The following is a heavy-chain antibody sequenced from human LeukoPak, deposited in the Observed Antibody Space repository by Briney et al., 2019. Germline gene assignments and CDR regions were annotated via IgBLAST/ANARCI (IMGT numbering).Heavy chain of an antibody. CDR3: AIKGGHGGSIVVVPATPFDP. J-gene: IGHJ5*02. D-gene: IGHD2-2*01. CDR2: IIPILGIA. V-gene: IGHV1-69*04. CDR1: GGTFSSYA. Sequence: GASVKVSCKASGGTFSSYAISWVRQAPGQGLEWMGRIIPILGIANYAQKFQGRVTITADKSTSTAYMELSSLRSEDTAVYYCAIKGGHGGSIVVVPATPFDPWGQGTLVTVSS.